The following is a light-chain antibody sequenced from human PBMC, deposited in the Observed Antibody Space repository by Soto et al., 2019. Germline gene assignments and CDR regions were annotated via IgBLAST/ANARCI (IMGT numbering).Light chain of an antibody. Sequence: QSALTQPPSASGSPGQSVTISCSGTSSDVGGYNYVSWYQQHPGKAPKLMIYEVSKRPSGVPDRFSGCKSGNTASLTVSGLQAEDEADYYCSSYAGSSHVVFGGGTKLTVL. CDR3: SSYAGSSHVV. J-gene: IGLJ2*01. CDR2: EVS. V-gene: IGLV2-8*01. CDR1: SSDVGGYNY.